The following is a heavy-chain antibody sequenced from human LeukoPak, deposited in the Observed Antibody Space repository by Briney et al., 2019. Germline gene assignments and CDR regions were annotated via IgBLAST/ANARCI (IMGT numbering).Heavy chain of an antibody. D-gene: IGHD6-19*01. CDR1: GFTFRSYA. CDR3: ARVSSGWYSVGYYYGMDV. CDR2: ISYDGSNK. V-gene: IGHV3-30-3*01. J-gene: IGHJ6*02. Sequence: GGSLRLSCAASGFTFRSYAMHWVRQAPGKGLEWVAVISYDGSNKYYADSVKGRFTISRDNSKNTLYLQMNSLRAEDTAVYYCARVSSGWYSVGYYYGMDVWGQGTTVTVSS.